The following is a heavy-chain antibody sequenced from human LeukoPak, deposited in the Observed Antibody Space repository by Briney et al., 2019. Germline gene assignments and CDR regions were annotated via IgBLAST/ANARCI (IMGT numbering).Heavy chain of an antibody. V-gene: IGHV4-59*12. CDR2: IYHSGST. J-gene: IGHJ4*02. CDR1: GGSISSYY. CDR3: ARAAADSGSYSPYYFDY. D-gene: IGHD1-26*01. Sequence: SETLSLTCTVSGGSISSYYWSWIRQPPGKGLEWIGYIYHSGSTYYNPSLKSRVTISVDRSKNQFSLKLSSVTAADTAVYYCARAAADSGSYSPYYFDYWGQGTLVTVSS.